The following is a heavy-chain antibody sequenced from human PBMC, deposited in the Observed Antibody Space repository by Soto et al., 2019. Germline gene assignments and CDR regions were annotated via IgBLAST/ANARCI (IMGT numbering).Heavy chain of an antibody. V-gene: IGHV3-33*01. D-gene: IGHD2-15*01. J-gene: IGHJ3*02. Sequence: LRLSCAASGFTFSSYGMHWVRQAPGKGLEWVAVIWYDGSNKYYADSVKGRFTISRDNSKNTLYLQMNSLRAEDTAVYYCARGGDIVVVVAATFDIWGQGTMVTVSS. CDR3: ARGGDIVVVVAATFDI. CDR1: GFTFSSYG. CDR2: IWYDGSNK.